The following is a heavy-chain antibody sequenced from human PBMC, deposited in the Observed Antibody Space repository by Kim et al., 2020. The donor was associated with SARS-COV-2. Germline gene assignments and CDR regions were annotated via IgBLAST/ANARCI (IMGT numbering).Heavy chain of an antibody. D-gene: IGHD1-26*01. Sequence: YYNPSLKSRVTISVDTSKNQFSLKLSSVTAADTAVYYCARDEVGAIIFDYWGQGTLVTVSS. J-gene: IGHJ4*02. CDR3: ARDEVGAIIFDY. V-gene: IGHV4-30-2*04.